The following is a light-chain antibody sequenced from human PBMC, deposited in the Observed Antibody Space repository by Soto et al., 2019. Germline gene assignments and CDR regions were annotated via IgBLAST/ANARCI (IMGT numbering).Light chain of an antibody. J-gene: IGLJ1*01. CDR1: NSNIGAGYD. V-gene: IGLV1-40*01. CDR3: QSYDSSLSGSV. Sequence: QSALTQSPSVSGAPGQRVTISCTGSNSNIGAGYDVHWYQQLPGTAPKLLIYGNSNRPSGVPDRFSGSKSVTSASLAITGLQAEDEADYYCQSYDSSLSGSVFGTGTKVTVL. CDR2: GNS.